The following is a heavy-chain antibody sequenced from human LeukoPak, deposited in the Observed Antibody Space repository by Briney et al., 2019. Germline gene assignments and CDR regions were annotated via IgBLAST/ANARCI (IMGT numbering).Heavy chain of an antibody. CDR2: INGSGGST. CDR1: GFTFSNYA. J-gene: IGHJ5*02. V-gene: IGHV3-23*01. CDR3: AKHRTLYCGSTSCYLSWFDP. Sequence: GGSLRLSCAASGFTFSNYAMSWVRQAPGKGLEWVSAINGSGGSTYYADSVKGRFTISRDNSWNTLYLQMNSLRAEDTAVYYCAKHRTLYCGSTSCYLSWFDPWGQGTLVTVSS. D-gene: IGHD2-2*01.